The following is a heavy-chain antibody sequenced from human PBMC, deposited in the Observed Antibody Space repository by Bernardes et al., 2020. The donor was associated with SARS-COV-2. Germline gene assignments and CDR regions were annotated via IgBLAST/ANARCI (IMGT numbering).Heavy chain of an antibody. Sequence: VWSLRLSCAASGFTVSSNYMSWVRQAPGKGLEWVSVIYSGGSTYYADSVKGRFTISRDNSKNTLYLQMNSLRGEDTAVYYCARESSSWYYFDYWGQGTTVTVSS. V-gene: IGHV3-66*02. J-gene: IGHJ4*02. CDR2: IYSGGST. CDR3: ARESSSWYYFDY. D-gene: IGHD6-13*01. CDR1: GFTVSSNY.